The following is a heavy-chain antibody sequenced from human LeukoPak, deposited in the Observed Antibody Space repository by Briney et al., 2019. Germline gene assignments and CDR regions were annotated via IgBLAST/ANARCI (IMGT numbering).Heavy chain of an antibody. D-gene: IGHD3-22*01. CDR2: ISGSGGST. CDR1: GFTFSSYA. V-gene: IGHV3-23*01. J-gene: IGHJ5*02. CDR3: ARDKGDDSSGYYYLNWFDP. Sequence: AGGSLRLFCAASGFTFSSYAMSWVRQAPGKGLEWVSGISGSGGSTYYADSVKGRFTISRDNSKNTLYLQMNSLRAEDTAVYYCARDKGDDSSGYYYLNWFDPWGQGTLVTVSS.